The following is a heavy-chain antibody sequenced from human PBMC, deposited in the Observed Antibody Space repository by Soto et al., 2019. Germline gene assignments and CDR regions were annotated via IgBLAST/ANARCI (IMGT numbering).Heavy chain of an antibody. CDR3: GRMGFIDWFVDI. V-gene: IGHV1-8*02. J-gene: IGHJ4*02. Sequence: QMQLVQSGAEVKKPGASVKVSCKASGYTFSSYDITWVRQDAGQVLEWMGWVNPNSGDTDYTQKFQGRVTMTRDTYTNAAYMELSWLRSEDRAVYYRGRMGFIDWFVDIWGQGTLATVSS. D-gene: IGHD3-9*01. CDR2: VNPNSGDT. CDR1: GYTFSSYD.